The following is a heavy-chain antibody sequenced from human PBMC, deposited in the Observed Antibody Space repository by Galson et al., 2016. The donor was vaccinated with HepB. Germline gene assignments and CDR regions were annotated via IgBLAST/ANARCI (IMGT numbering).Heavy chain of an antibody. CDR3: AREGTNIAVAATAFDY. Sequence: SCAASGFTFSSYWMHWVRQAPGKGLVWVARINSDGSSTGYADSVKGRFTISRDNAKNTLYVQMDSLRAEDTALYYCAREGTNIAVAATAFDYWGQGTLVTVSS. V-gene: IGHV3-74*01. J-gene: IGHJ4*02. D-gene: IGHD6-19*01. CDR1: GFTFSSYW. CDR2: INSDGSST.